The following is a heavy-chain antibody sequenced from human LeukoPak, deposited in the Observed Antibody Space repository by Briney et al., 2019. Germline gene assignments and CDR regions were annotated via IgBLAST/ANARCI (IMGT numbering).Heavy chain of an antibody. CDR3: ARVSGSYKNAFDI. Sequence: PSETLSLTCTVSGGSISSSSYYWGWIRQPPGKGLEWLGSIYYSGSTYYNPSLKSRVTISVDTSKNQFSLKLSSVTAADTAVYYCARVSGSYKNAFDIWGQGTMVTVSS. D-gene: IGHD3-10*01. CDR2: IYYSGST. CDR1: GGSISSSSYY. J-gene: IGHJ3*02. V-gene: IGHV4-39*07.